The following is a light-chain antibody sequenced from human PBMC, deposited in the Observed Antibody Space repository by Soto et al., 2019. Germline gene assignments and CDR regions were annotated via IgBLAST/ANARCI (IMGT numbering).Light chain of an antibody. V-gene: IGLV2-8*01. J-gene: IGLJ2*01. Sequence: QSALTQPASVSGSPGQSITISCTGTSSDVGGYNYVSWYQQHPDKAPKVMIYEVSKRPSGVPDRFSGSKSGNTASLTVSGLQAEDEADYYCSSYAGNNVVFGGGTKLTVL. CDR1: SSDVGGYNY. CDR2: EVS. CDR3: SSYAGNNVV.